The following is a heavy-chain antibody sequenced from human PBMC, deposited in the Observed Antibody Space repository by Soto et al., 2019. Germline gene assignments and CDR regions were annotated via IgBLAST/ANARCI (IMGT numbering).Heavy chain of an antibody. CDR1: GFDFEDYA. CDR2: TNSDGTDS. CDR3: AKSLYYYDSSPLGH. D-gene: IGHD3-22*01. Sequence: PGGSLRLSCAAAGFDFEDYAMHVVRKVPGKGLEWVSLTNSDGTDSYYVDSVKGRFTISRDNAKTTLYLQMDRLRPEDTALYFCAKSLYYYDSSPLGHWGQGTLVSGYS. J-gene: IGHJ4*02. V-gene: IGHV3-43D*04.